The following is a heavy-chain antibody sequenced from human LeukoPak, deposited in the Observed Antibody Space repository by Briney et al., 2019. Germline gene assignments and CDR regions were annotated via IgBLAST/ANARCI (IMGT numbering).Heavy chain of an antibody. CDR1: GFTFSSYG. D-gene: IGHD3-22*01. Sequence: GGSLRLSCAASGFTFSSYGMHWVRQAPGKGLEWVAVISYDGSNKYYADSVTGRFTISRDNSKNTLYLQMNSLRAEDTAVYYCAKDTYYPYGMDVWGKGTTVTVSS. CDR3: AKDTYYPYGMDV. CDR2: ISYDGSNK. V-gene: IGHV3-30*18. J-gene: IGHJ6*04.